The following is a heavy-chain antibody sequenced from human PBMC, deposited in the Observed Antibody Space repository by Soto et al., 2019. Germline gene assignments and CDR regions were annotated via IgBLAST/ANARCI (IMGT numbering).Heavy chain of an antibody. V-gene: IGHV3-13*05. CDR2: IGTAGDP. CDR3: ARGGYRSGFDY. D-gene: IGHD6-25*01. Sequence: EVQLVESGGGLVQPGGSLRLSCAASGFTFSNYDMHWVRQATGKGLEWISGIGTAGDPNYPGSVKGRFIVSSKNAKRSVYLQINSLSAGDTAVYYCARGGYRSGFDYWGQGTLVTVSS. CDR1: GFTFSNYD. J-gene: IGHJ4*02.